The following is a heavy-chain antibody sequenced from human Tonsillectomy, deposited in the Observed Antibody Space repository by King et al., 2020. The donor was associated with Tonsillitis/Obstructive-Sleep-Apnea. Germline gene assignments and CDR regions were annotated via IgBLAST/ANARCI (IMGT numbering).Heavy chain of an antibody. CDR1: GFTFSSYA. CDR2: ISYDGSNK. D-gene: IGHD3-9*01. Sequence: VQLVESGGGVVQPGRSLRLSCAASGFTFSSYAMYWVRQAPGKGLEWVAVISYDGSNKYYADSVKGRFTISRDNSKNTLYLQMNSLRAEDTAVYYCARDVLNYDIVTGCDYWGQGTLVTVSS. J-gene: IGHJ4*02. V-gene: IGHV3-30*04. CDR3: ARDVLNYDIVTGCDY.